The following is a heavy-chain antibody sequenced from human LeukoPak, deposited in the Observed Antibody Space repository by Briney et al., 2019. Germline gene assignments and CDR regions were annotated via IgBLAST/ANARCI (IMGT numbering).Heavy chain of an antibody. D-gene: IGHD2-2*01. CDR1: GGSISSYY. Sequence: PSETLSLTCTVSGGSISSYYGSWLRQPAGKGGEWIGRIYTSGSTNYNPSLKSRVTMSVDTSKNQFSLKLSSVTAADTAVYYCARGYCSSTSCSGFDYWGQGTLVTVSS. J-gene: IGHJ4*02. CDR3: ARGYCSSTSCSGFDY. V-gene: IGHV4-4*07. CDR2: IYTSGST.